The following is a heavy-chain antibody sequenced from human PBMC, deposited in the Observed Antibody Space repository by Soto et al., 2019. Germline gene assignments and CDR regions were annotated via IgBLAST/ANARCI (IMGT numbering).Heavy chain of an antibody. V-gene: IGHV3-23*01. Sequence: QPGGSLRLSCAASGFTFSNYAITWVRQAPGKGLEWVSAVSGGGSRTYYADSVKGRFTISRDNSRSTLYLQVNSLRAEDTAVYYCAKHRGGDYYYDMDVWGQGTTVTVSS. CDR3: AKHRGGDYYYDMDV. CDR2: VSGGGSRT. CDR1: GFTFSNYA. J-gene: IGHJ6*02. D-gene: IGHD3-10*01.